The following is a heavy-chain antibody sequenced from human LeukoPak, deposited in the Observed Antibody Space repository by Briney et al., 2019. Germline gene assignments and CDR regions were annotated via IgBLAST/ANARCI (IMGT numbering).Heavy chain of an antibody. J-gene: IGHJ4*02. CDR2: INHSGST. Sequence: SETLSLTCTLSGDSVSSSNYYWAWIRQPPGKGLEWIGEINHSGSTNYNPSLKSRVTISVDTSKNQFSLKLSSVTAADTAVYYCARGPYFKRGYSGYGFDYWGQGTLVTVSS. CDR1: GDSVSSSNYY. V-gene: IGHV4-39*07. D-gene: IGHD5-12*01. CDR3: ARGPYFKRGYSGYGFDY.